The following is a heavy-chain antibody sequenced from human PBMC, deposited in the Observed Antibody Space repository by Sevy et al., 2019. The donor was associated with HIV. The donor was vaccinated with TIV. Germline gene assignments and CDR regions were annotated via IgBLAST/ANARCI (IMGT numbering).Heavy chain of an antibody. CDR3: ATTKDYYDSSGSPFDY. CDR1: GYTLTELS. Sequence: ASVKVSCKVSGYTLTELSMHWVRQAPGKGLEWMGSFETEDGETVYAQKFQGRVTMTEDTSSDTAYMELSSLRSDDTAVYYCATTKDYYDSSGSPFDYWGQGTLVTVSS. CDR2: FETEDGET. D-gene: IGHD3-22*01. V-gene: IGHV1-24*01. J-gene: IGHJ4*02.